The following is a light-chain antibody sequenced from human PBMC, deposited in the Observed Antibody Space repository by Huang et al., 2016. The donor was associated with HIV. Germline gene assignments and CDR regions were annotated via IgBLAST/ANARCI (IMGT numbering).Light chain of an antibody. V-gene: IGKV3-11*01. CDR2: DAS. CDR3: QQRTNWPPGFT. Sequence: EIVLTQSPATLSLSPGERATLTCRASQSVGGYLAWYQQKPCPAPRLLIYDASNRATGIPARFSGSGSGTDFTLTISSLEPEDFAVYYCQQRTNWPPGFTFGPGTKVDIK. CDR1: QSVGGY. J-gene: IGKJ3*01.